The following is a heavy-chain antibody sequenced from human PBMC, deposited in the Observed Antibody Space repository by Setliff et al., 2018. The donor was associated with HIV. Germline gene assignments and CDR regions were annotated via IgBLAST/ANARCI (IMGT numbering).Heavy chain of an antibody. J-gene: IGHJ4*02. CDR3: AKDPAVWSGYYHDY. D-gene: IGHD3-3*01. CDR2: ISGSGGSP. Sequence: GESLKISCAASGFTFSTYAMSWVRYAPGKGLDWVSGISGSGGSPYYADSVKGRFTISRDNSKNTLYLQMNSLRAEDTAVYYCAKDPAVWSGYYHDYWGQGTLVTVSS. CDR1: GFTFSTYA. V-gene: IGHV3-23*01.